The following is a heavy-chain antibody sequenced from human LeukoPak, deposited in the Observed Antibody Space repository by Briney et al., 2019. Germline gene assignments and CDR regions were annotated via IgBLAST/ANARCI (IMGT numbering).Heavy chain of an antibody. CDR2: ISGSGGST. J-gene: IGHJ4*02. CDR3: AKMIEVADPSGY. V-gene: IGHV3-23*01. D-gene: IGHD6-19*01. CDR1: GFPFSSYH. Sequence: GGSLRLSCAASGFPFSSYHMSWYRQAPGKGLEWVSHISGSGGSTYYADSVKGRFTISRDNSKNTLYLQMNSLRAEDTAVYYCAKMIEVADPSGYWGQGTLVTVSS.